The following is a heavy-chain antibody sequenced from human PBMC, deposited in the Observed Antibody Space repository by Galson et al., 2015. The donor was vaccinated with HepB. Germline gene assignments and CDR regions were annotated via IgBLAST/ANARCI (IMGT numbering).Heavy chain of an antibody. CDR2: IYWDDDK. Sequence: PALVKPTQTLTLTCTFSGFSLTTTGVGVGWFRQPPGKALEWLALIYWDDDKRYSPSLKRRLTLSRDTSKNQVVLTVTNMDPVDSATYFCAYSSRRYYFDFWGQGTLATVSS. J-gene: IGHJ4*02. CDR3: AYSSRRYYFDF. D-gene: IGHD3-16*02. CDR1: GFSLTTTGVG. V-gene: IGHV2-5*02.